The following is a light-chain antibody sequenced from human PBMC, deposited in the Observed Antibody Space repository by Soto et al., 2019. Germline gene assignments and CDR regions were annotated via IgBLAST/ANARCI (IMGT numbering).Light chain of an antibody. J-gene: IGLJ1*01. CDR3: CSYVGSYTSYV. Sequence: QSVLTQPRSVSGSPGQSVTISCTGTSSDVGTYNFVSWYQQHLGKAPKFMIYDVTKRPSGVPDRFSGSKSGNTASLTISGLQAEDEADYYCCSYVGSYTSYVFGTGTKVTVL. V-gene: IGLV2-11*01. CDR2: DVT. CDR1: SSDVGTYNF.